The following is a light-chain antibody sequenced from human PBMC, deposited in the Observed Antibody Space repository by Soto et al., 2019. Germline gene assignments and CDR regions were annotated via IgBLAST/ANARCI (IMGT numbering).Light chain of an antibody. J-gene: IGKJ1*01. CDR3: LQDLKYPRT. Sequence: DIVMTQSPLSLPVTPGAPASISCRSSQSLRHSNGYNYLAWYQQKPGKAPKLLIYQASTLQSGVPARFSASYSGTDFTLTIGSLQPEDFATYYCLQDLKYPRTFGQGTKVDIK. CDR1: QSLRHSNGYNY. V-gene: IGKV2-28*01. CDR2: QAS.